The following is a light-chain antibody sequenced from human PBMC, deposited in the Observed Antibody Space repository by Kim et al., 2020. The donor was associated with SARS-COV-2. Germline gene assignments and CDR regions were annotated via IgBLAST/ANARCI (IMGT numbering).Light chain of an antibody. CDR1: SLKTSY. V-gene: IGLV3-19*01. Sequence: SSELTQDPAVSVALGQTIRITCQGDSLKTSYTNWYQQKPGQAPVVVVYGKNHRPSGIPDRFSASSSGNVVSLTITGAQAEDEADYYCDSRDSSGNHVFGTGTKVTVL. CDR3: DSRDSSGNHV. CDR2: GKN. J-gene: IGLJ1*01.